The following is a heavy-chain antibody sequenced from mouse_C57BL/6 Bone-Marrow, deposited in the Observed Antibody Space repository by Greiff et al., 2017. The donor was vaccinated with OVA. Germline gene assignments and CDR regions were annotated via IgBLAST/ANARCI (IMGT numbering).Heavy chain of an antibody. J-gene: IGHJ3*01. CDR2: IWGDGCT. CDR3: ASSTMVTTRAWFAY. Sequence: QVQLKESGPGLVAPSQSLSITCTVSGFSLTSYGVSWVRQPPGKGLEWLGVIWGDGCTNYHSALISRLSSSKDNSKSQVFLKLNSLQTDDTATYYCASSTMVTTRAWFAYWGQGTLVTVSA. D-gene: IGHD2-2*01. CDR1: GFSLTSYG. V-gene: IGHV2-3*01.